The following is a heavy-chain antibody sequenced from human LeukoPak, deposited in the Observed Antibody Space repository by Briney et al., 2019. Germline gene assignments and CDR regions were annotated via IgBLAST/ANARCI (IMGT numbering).Heavy chain of an antibody. CDR2: IHSTGNS. J-gene: IGHJ6*02. CDR1: GGSISGTDLY. D-gene: IGHD2-15*01. V-gene: IGHV4-39*01. CDR3: EKDSHLDV. Sequence: PSETLSLTCTVSGGSISGTDLYWGWIRQLPGKGLEWIGNIHSTGNSFCNPSLKSRVTISIDTSKNQFSLKLSSVTAADMAVYYCEKDSHLDVWGHGTTVTVSS.